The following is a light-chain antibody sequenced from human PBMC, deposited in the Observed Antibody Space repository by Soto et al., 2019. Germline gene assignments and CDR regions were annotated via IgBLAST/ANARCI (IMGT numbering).Light chain of an antibody. V-gene: IGLV2-23*01. CDR1: SSDVGGYNL. CDR2: EDN. J-gene: IGLJ2*01. Sequence: QSALTQPASVSGSPGQSITISCTGTSSDVGGYNLVSWYQHHPDTPPKLMIFEDNNRPPGVSNRFSGSKSGNTASLTISGLQAEDEADYYCCSYAGRSTVIFGGGTKLTVL. CDR3: CSYAGRSTVI.